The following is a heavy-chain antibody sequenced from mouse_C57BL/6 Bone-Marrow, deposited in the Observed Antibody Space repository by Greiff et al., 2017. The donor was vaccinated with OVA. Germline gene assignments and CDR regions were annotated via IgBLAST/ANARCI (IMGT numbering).Heavy chain of an antibody. CDR2: IFPGRCST. V-gene: IGHV1-75*01. Sequence: VKLMESGPELVKPGASVKISCKASGYTFTDYCITWVKQRPGQGLEWIGWIFPGRCSTYYNETFTGKATLTVDKSSSTAYMLLSSLTSEDSAVYYCARWDDGDYWGQGTPVTVSA. J-gene: IGHJ2*01. CDR1: GYTFTDYC. D-gene: IGHD4-1*01. CDR3: ARWDDGDY.